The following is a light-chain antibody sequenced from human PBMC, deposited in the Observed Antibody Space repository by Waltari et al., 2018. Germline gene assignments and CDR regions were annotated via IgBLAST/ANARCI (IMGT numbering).Light chain of an antibody. Sequence: EIVLTQSPATQSLSPGERATLSCRASQSVSSYLAWYQQKPGQAPRLLIYDASNRATGIPARFSASGSGTDFTLTLSSLEPEDFAVYYCQQRSSWPYTFGQGTKLEIK. CDR3: QQRSSWPYT. V-gene: IGKV3-11*01. J-gene: IGKJ2*01. CDR2: DAS. CDR1: QSVSSY.